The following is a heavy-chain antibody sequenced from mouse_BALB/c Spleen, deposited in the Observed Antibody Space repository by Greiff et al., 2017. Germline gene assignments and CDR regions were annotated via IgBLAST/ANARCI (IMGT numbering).Heavy chain of an antibody. J-gene: IGHJ2*01. D-gene: IGHD2-1*01. Sequence: VQLQQSGAELVKPGASVKLSCKASGYTFTSYDINWVRQRPEQGLEWIGWIFPGDGSTKYNEKFKGKAKLTTDKSSSPAYMQLRRLTSEDSAVYFCAREGYHGNSHFDYWGQGTTLTVSS. V-gene: IGHV1-85*01. CDR3: AREGYHGNSHFDY. CDR2: IFPGDGST. CDR1: GYTFTSYD.